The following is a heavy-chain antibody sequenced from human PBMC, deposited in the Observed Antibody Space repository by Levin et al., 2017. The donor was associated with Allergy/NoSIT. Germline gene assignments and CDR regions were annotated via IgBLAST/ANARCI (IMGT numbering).Heavy chain of an antibody. V-gene: IGHV3-23*01. J-gene: IGHJ4*02. Sequence: GGSLRLSCAASGFTFSSYAMSWVRQAPGKGLEWVSAISGSGGSTYYADSVKGRFTISRDNSKNTLYLQMNSLRAEDTAVYYCAKDHRSCTNGVCYAQHIDYWGQGTLVTVSS. CDR2: ISGSGGST. CDR1: GFTFSSYA. CDR3: AKDHRSCTNGVCYAQHIDY. D-gene: IGHD2-8*01.